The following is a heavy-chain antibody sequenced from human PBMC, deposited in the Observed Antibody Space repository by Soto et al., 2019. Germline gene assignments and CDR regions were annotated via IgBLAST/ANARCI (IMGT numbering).Heavy chain of an antibody. J-gene: IGHJ4*02. V-gene: IGHV4-59*01. CDR1: GGSMISYY. CDR3: AREGNLGRWIQPLDS. Sequence: PSETLSLTCTVSGGSMISYYWSWIRQPPGRGLEWIGFIYYNGNTKYSPSLKSRVTMSVDTSKNHFSLKLISVTTADTAVYFCAREGNLGRWIQPLDSWGQGTLVTVSS. D-gene: IGHD2-2*03. CDR2: IYYNGNT.